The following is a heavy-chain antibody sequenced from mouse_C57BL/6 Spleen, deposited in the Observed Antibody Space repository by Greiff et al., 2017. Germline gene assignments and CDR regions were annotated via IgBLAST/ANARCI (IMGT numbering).Heavy chain of an antibody. CDR3: ARDLRLFAY. CDR1: GFTFSSYA. Sequence: EVQRVESGGGLVKPGGSLKLSCAASGFTFSSYAMSWVRQTPEKRLEWVATISDGGSYTYYPDNVKGRFTISRDNAKNNLYLQMSHLKSEDTAMYYCARDLRLFAYWGQGTLVTVSA. J-gene: IGHJ3*01. CDR2: ISDGGSYT. D-gene: IGHD1-1*01. V-gene: IGHV5-4*01.